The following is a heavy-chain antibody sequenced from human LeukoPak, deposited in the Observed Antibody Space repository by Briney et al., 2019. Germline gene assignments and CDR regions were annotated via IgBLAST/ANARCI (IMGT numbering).Heavy chain of an antibody. Sequence: GASVKVSCKASGYTFTSYYMHWVRQAPGQGPEWMGIINLSGGSTEYAQKFQGRVTMTRDTSTSTVYMELSSLRSEDTGVYYCAREWGKPTVTFDYRGQGTLVTVFS. D-gene: IGHD1-26*01. CDR1: GYTFTSYY. J-gene: IGHJ4*02. CDR2: INLSGGST. CDR3: AREWGKPTVTFDY. V-gene: IGHV1-46*01.